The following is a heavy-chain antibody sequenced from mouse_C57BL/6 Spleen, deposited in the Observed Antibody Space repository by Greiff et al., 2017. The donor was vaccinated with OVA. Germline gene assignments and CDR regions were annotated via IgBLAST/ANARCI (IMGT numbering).Heavy chain of an antibody. Sequence: VKLVESGPGLVQPSQSLSITCTVSGFSLTSYGVHWVRQSPGKGLEWLGVIWSGGSTDYHAAFISRLGISKDNSRSEDFFKMNRLQAEDTAIYYGARNSHAMDYWGQGTSVTVSS. CDR3: ARNSHAMDY. CDR1: GFSLTSYG. V-gene: IGHV2-2*01. CDR2: IWSGGST. J-gene: IGHJ4*01.